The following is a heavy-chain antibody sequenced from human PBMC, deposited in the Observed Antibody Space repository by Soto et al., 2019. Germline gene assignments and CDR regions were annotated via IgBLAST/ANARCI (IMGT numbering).Heavy chain of an antibody. J-gene: IGHJ4*02. CDR3: ARDINTGADY. Sequence: QVHLQQSGPGLVKPSQTLSLTCAISGDSVFSNIAAWNWIRQSPSGGLEWLGRTFYRSRWYNDYAVSVKIRITINPDTSKNQFSLQLNSVTPEDTAVYYYARDINTGADYWGQGTLVTVSS. V-gene: IGHV6-1*01. CDR1: GDSVFSNIAA. CDR2: TFYRSRWYN. D-gene: IGHD3-10*01.